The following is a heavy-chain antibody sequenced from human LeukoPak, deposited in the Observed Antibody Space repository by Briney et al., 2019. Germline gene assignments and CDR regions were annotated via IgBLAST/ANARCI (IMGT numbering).Heavy chain of an antibody. CDR2: IIPILGIA. V-gene: IGHV1-69*04. CDR3: AREGGLVGAIQEPFDY. Sequence: SVKVSCKASGGTFSSYAISWVRQAPGQGLEWMGRIIPILGIANYAQKFQGRVTITADKSTSTGYMELSSLRSEDTAVYYCAREGGLVGAIQEPFDYWGQGTLVTVSS. J-gene: IGHJ4*02. CDR1: GGTFSSYA. D-gene: IGHD1-26*01.